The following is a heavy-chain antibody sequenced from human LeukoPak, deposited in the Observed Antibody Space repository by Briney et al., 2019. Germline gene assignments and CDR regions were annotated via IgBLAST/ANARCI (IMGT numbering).Heavy chain of an antibody. CDR2: ISGSGGTT. V-gene: IGHV3-23*01. CDR3: AKASRRHCGSTVCYTLDY. Sequence: GGSLRLSCAASGFTFNTYDMNWVRQAPGKGLEWVSSISGSGGTTYSADSVKGRFTISRDNTKNTLYLQMNSLRADDTAVHYCAKASRRHCGSTVCYTLDYWGQGTLVTVSS. D-gene: IGHD2-2*02. J-gene: IGHJ4*02. CDR1: GFTFNTYD.